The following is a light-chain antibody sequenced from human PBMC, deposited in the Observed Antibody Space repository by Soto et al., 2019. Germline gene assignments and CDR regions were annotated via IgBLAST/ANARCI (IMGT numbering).Light chain of an antibody. CDR3: KLLGA. J-gene: IGKJ2*01. CDR2: KAS. Sequence: DIQMTQSPSTLSASVGDRVTITCRASQSIDSWLAWYQHKPGKAPKLLIFKASTLETGVPSRFSGSGSETECALTISRLQPDDSATYYPKLLGAFGQGDKVEIK. CDR1: QSIDSW. V-gene: IGKV1-5*03.